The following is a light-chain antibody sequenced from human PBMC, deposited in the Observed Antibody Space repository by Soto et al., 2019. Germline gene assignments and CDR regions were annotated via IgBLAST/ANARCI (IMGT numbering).Light chain of an antibody. CDR3: QSYDSTLSGL. J-gene: IGLJ2*01. V-gene: IGLV1-40*01. CDR1: SSNIGAGYD. Sequence: QSVLTQPPSVSGAPGQRVTISCTGSSSNIGAGYDVHWYQQLPGTAPKLLIYGNNNRPSGVPDRFSGSKSVNSASLAITGLQAEDEADYYCQSYDSTLSGLFGGGTKLTVL. CDR2: GNN.